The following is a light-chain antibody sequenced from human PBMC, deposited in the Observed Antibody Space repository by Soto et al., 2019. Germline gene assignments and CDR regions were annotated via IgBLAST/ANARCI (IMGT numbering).Light chain of an antibody. CDR2: WAS. V-gene: IGKV4-1*01. J-gene: IGKJ1*01. CDR1: QSVLYSSNNKNY. Sequence: DIVMTQSPDSLAVSLGERATINCKSSQSVLYSSNNKNYLAWYQQKPGQPPKLLIYWASTRESGVPDRFSGSGSGPDVTLTISSLQAEDVAVYYCQQYYSTPWTFGQGTKVEIK. CDR3: QQYYSTPWT.